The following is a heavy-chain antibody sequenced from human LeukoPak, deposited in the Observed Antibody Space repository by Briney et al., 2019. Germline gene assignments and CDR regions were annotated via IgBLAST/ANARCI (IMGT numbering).Heavy chain of an antibody. CDR2: MSDRSYSI. CDR3: TRDFRWASDY. J-gene: IGHJ4*02. Sequence: AGGSLRLSCATSGFIFTSYGMNWVRQAPGKGLQWVAHMSDRSYSIYYAESVKGRFAISRDNPKKSIYRQMNSLKTEDTAVYYCTRDFRWASDYWGQGTLVTVSS. CDR1: GFIFTSYG. V-gene: IGHV3-48*01. D-gene: IGHD6-13*01.